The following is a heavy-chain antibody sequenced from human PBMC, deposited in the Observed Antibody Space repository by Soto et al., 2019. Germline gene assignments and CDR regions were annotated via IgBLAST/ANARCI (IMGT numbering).Heavy chain of an antibody. CDR2: INPSGGST. V-gene: IGHV1-46*01. CDR3: ARVFPYDSSGYYFSAFDY. D-gene: IGHD3-22*01. CDR1: VYTFTSYY. J-gene: IGHJ4*02. Sequence: XSVKVSCKASVYTFTSYYMHWVRQAPGQGLEWMGIINPSGGSTSYAQKFQGRVTMTRDTSTSTVYMELSSLRSEDTAVYYCARVFPYDSSGYYFSAFDYWGQGTLVTVSS.